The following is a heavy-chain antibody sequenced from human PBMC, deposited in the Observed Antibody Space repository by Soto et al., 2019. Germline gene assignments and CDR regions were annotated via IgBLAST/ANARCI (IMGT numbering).Heavy chain of an antibody. Sequence: PGESLKISCKGSGFTFTSYWIGWVRQMPGKGLEWMGIIYPGDSDTRYSPSFQGQVTISADKSISTAYLQWSSLKASDTAMYYCARQYCISTSCYAVSDYWGQGTLVTVSS. V-gene: IGHV5-51*01. CDR2: IYPGDSDT. D-gene: IGHD2-2*01. J-gene: IGHJ4*02. CDR3: ARQYCISTSCYAVSDY. CDR1: GFTFTSYW.